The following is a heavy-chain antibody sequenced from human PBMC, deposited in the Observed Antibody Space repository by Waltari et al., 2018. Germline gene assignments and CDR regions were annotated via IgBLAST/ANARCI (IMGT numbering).Heavy chain of an antibody. CDR3: TRDRGGIAAHGEYYFDY. CDR2: ISGSGGST. V-gene: IGHV3-23*04. CDR1: GFTFSSYA. D-gene: IGHD6-13*01. J-gene: IGHJ4*02. Sequence: EVQLVESGGGLVQPGGSLRLSCAASGFTFSSYAMSWVRQAPGKGLEWVSAISGSGGSTDYADALKGRLTISRDDSKSIAYLQMNSLKTEDTAVYYCTRDRGGIAAHGEYYFDYWGQGTLVTVSS.